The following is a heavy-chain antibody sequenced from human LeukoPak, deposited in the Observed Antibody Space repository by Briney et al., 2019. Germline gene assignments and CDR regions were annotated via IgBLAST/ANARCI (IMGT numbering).Heavy chain of an antibody. J-gene: IGHJ5*02. Sequence: GGSLRLSCAASGFTFSSYSMNWVRQAPGKGLEWVSSISSSSSYIYYADSVKGRFTISRDSAKNSLYLQMNSLRAEDTAVYYCARAGAMVYARLKRFRPWGQGTLVTVSS. CDR2: ISSSSSYI. V-gene: IGHV3-21*01. D-gene: IGHD2-8*01. CDR3: ARAGAMVYARLKRFRP. CDR1: GFTFSSYS.